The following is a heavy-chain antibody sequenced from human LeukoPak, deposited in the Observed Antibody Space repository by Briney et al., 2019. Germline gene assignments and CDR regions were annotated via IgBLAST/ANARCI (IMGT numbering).Heavy chain of an antibody. Sequence: GGSLRLSCAASGFTFSSYWMSWVRQAPGKGLEWVANIKQDGSEKYYVDSVKGRFTISRDNAKNSLYLQMNSLRAEDTAVYYCARDGDSGYAMIDYWGQGTLVTVSS. CDR1: GFTFSSYW. V-gene: IGHV3-7*01. CDR3: ARDGDSGYAMIDY. CDR2: IKQDGSEK. D-gene: IGHD5-12*01. J-gene: IGHJ4*02.